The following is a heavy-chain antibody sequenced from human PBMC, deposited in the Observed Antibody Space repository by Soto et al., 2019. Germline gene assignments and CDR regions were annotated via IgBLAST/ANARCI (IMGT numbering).Heavy chain of an antibody. CDR3: ARDQLIFGVATHVDY. J-gene: IGHJ4*02. CDR1: GFTFSSYA. D-gene: IGHD3-3*01. CDR2: ISYDGSNK. V-gene: IGHV3-30-3*01. Sequence: PGGSLRLSCAASGFTFSSYAMHWVRQAPGKGLEWVAVISYDGSNKYYADSVKGRFTISRDNSKNTLYLQMNSLRAEDTAVYYCARDQLIFGVATHVDYWGQGTLVTVSS.